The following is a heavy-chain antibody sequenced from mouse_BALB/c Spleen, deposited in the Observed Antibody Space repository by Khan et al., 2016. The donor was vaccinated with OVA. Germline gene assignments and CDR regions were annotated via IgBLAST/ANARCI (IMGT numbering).Heavy chain of an antibody. D-gene: IGHD2-1*01. Sequence: EVELVESGGGLVQPGGSRKLSCVASEFTLSSFGMHWVRQAPMKGLEWVAYISSGSSTIYYVDTVKGRFTISRDNPTNTLFLQMTSLRSEDTAMYYCARSGGNFHWYFDVWGAGTSVTVSS. CDR3: ARSGGNFHWYFDV. J-gene: IGHJ1*01. CDR1: EFTLSSFG. CDR2: ISSGSSTI. V-gene: IGHV5-17*02.